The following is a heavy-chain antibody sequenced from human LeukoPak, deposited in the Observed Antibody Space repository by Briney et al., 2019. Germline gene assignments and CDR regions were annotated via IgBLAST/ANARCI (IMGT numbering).Heavy chain of an antibody. V-gene: IGHV3-53*01. J-gene: IGHJ4*02. D-gene: IGHD4-17*01. CDR3: ARAAIFGDYDSDY. CDR1: GFTVSTNY. CDR2: LYSGGST. Sequence: GVSLRRSCAASGFTVSTNYMSWVRQAPGKGLEWVSVLYSGGSTYYADSVKGRFTISRDNSKNTLYLQMNSLRAADTAVYYCARAAIFGDYDSDYWGQGTLVTVSS.